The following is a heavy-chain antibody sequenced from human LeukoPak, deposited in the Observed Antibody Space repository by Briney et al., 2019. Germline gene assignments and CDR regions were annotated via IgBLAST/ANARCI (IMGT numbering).Heavy chain of an antibody. V-gene: IGHV4-59*01. CDR1: GGHIDSFF. CDR3: ASHRRSHGSEY. D-gene: IGHD3-10*01. Sequence: SETLSLTCTVSGGHIDSFFWNWIRQPPGKGLEWIGYVYYSGSTDYSPSLKSRLTISADTSKNQFSLKLRSVSAADTAVYYCASHRRSHGSEYWGQGILVTVSS. CDR2: VYYSGST. J-gene: IGHJ4*02.